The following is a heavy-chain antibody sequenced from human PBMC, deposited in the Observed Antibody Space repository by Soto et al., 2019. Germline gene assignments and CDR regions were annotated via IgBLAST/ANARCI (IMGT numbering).Heavy chain of an antibody. J-gene: IGHJ4*02. CDR1: GGSFSGYY. D-gene: IGHD5-12*01. CDR2: INHSGST. Sequence: QVQLQQWGAGLLKPSETLSLTCAVYGGSFSGYYWSWIRQPPGKGLEWIGEINHSGSTNYNPSLKXXVXIXXDTSKNQFSLKLSSVTAAVTAVYYCARGGNSGYVWWGQGTLVTVSS. V-gene: IGHV4-34*01. CDR3: ARGGNSGYVW.